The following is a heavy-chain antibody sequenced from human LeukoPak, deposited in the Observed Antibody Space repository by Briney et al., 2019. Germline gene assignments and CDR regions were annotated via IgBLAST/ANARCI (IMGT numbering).Heavy chain of an antibody. V-gene: IGHV1-8*01. D-gene: IGHD1-26*01. J-gene: IGHJ4*02. Sequence: GASVKVSCKASGYTFTSYDINWVRQATGQGLEWMGWMNPNSGNTGYAQKFRGRVPMTRDTSTSTVYMELSSLRSEDTAVYYCARGRVGTTTWEIDDYWGQGTLVTVSS. CDR3: ARGRVGTTTWEIDDY. CDR2: MNPNSGNT. CDR1: GYTFTSYD.